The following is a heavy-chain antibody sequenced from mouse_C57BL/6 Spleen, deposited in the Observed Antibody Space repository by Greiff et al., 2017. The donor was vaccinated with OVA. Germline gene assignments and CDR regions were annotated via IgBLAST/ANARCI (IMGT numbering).Heavy chain of an antibody. Sequence: DVKLVESGGGLVQPGGSMKLFCAASGFTFSDAWMDWVRQSPEKGLEWVAEIRNKANNHATYYAESVKGRFTISRDDSKSSVYLQMNSLRAEDTGIYYCTRADGYFYAMDYWGQGTSVTVSS. J-gene: IGHJ4*01. V-gene: IGHV6-6*01. CDR1: GFTFSDAW. CDR3: TRADGYFYAMDY. CDR2: IRNKANNHAT. D-gene: IGHD2-3*01.